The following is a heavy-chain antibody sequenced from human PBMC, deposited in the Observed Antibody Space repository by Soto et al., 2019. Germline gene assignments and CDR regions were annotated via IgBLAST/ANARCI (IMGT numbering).Heavy chain of an antibody. CDR2: ISGSGGST. D-gene: IGHD2-21*02. CDR3: AKGTTAIMYYFDY. J-gene: IGHJ4*02. Sequence: PGGSLRLSCAASGFTFSSYAMSWVRQAPGKGLGWVSAISGSGGSTYYADSVKGRFTISRDNSKNTLYLQMNSLRAEDTAVYYCAKGTTAIMYYFDYWGQGTLVTVSS. V-gene: IGHV3-23*01. CDR1: GFTFSSYA.